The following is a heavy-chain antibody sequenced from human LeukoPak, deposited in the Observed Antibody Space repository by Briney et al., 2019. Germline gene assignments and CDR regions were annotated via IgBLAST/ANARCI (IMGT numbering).Heavy chain of an antibody. J-gene: IGHJ4*02. D-gene: IGHD6-13*01. CDR1: GFTFDNYG. Sequence: PGGSLRLSCAASGFTFDNYGMHWVRQAPGKGLEWVSFIRCDGGSKYYADSVKGRFPISRDNAKNSLYLQMNSLRAEDMALYYCAKDMGAAVNYYFDYRGQGTLVTVSS. V-gene: IGHV3-30*02. CDR3: AKDMGAAVNYYFDY. CDR2: IRCDGGSK.